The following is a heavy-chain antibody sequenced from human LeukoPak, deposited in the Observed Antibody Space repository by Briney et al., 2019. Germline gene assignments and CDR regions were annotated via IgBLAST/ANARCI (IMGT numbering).Heavy chain of an antibody. Sequence: GGSLRLSCAASGFTFSSYAMSWVRQAPGKGLEWVSTISDSGGSTYHADSVKGRFAISRDNSKSTLFVQMNSLRADDTAVYYCAKAVAGLIGDFQHWGQGTQVTVSS. CDR1: GFTFSSYA. D-gene: IGHD6-19*01. V-gene: IGHV3-23*01. CDR2: ISDSGGST. J-gene: IGHJ1*01. CDR3: AKAVAGLIGDFQH.